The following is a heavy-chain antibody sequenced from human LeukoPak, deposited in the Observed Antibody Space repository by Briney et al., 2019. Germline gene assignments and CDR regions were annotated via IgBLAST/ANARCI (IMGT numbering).Heavy chain of an antibody. V-gene: IGHV3-23*01. Sequence: GGSLRLSCTGSGFTFSSYATTCVRQAPGKGLEWVSTISGSGDARYYADSVKGRFTISRDNPINTLYLQMSSLRAEDTALYYCAKERFRALDPWGQGTLVSVAS. CDR2: ISGSGDAR. CDR1: GFTFSSYA. D-gene: IGHD3-3*01. CDR3: AKERFRALDP. J-gene: IGHJ5*02.